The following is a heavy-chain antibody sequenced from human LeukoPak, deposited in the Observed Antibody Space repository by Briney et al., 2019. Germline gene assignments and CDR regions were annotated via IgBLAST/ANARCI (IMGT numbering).Heavy chain of an antibody. D-gene: IGHD1-26*01. CDR2: IYYSGST. CDR3: ARQYSGSYLHHFDY. CDR1: GGSISTSSYY. V-gene: IGHV4-39*01. J-gene: IGHJ4*02. Sequence: SETLSLTCTVSGGSISTSSYYWGWIRQPPGKGLEWIGSIYYSGSTYYNPSLKSRVTISVDTSKNPFSLKLSSVTAADTAVYYCARQYSGSYLHHFDYWGQGTLVTVSS.